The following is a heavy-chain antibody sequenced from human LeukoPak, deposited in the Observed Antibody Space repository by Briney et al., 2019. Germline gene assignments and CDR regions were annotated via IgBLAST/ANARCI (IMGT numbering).Heavy chain of an antibody. Sequence: TGGSLRLSCAASGFTVSTNYMSWVRQAPGKGLEWVSVIYSGSTTYYADSVKGRFTISRDNSKNTLYLQMNSLRVEDTAVYYCARWGDYGSFDYWGQGTLVTVSS. CDR1: GFTVSTNY. CDR2: IYSGSTT. CDR3: ARWGDYGSFDY. V-gene: IGHV3-53*01. J-gene: IGHJ4*02. D-gene: IGHD4/OR15-4a*01.